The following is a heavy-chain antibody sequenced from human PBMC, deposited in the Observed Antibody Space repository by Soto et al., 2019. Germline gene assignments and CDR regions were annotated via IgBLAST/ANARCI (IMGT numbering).Heavy chain of an antibody. CDR1: GFSFSSYA. V-gene: IGHV3-23*01. CDR3: AKDSGWSDYYYFDY. Sequence: GGSLRLSCAASGFSFSSYAMTWVRQSPGKGLEWVSAISGSGGSTYYADSVKGRFTISRDNSKNTLYLQMNSLRAEDTAVYYCAKDSGWSDYYYFDYWGQGTLVTVSS. CDR2: ISGSGGST. J-gene: IGHJ4*02. D-gene: IGHD6-19*01.